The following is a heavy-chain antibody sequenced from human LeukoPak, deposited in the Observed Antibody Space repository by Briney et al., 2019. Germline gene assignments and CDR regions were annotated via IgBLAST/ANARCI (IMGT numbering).Heavy chain of an antibody. CDR1: GGSFSGYY. V-gene: IGHV4-34*01. CDR2: INHSGST. Sequence: SETLSLTCAVYGGSFSGYYWSWIRQPPWKGLEWIGEINHSGSTNYNPSLKSRVTISVDTSKNQFSLKLSSVTAADTAVYYCARGRGSGYYFDYWGQGTLVTVSS. D-gene: IGHD1-26*01. J-gene: IGHJ4*02. CDR3: ARGRGSGYYFDY.